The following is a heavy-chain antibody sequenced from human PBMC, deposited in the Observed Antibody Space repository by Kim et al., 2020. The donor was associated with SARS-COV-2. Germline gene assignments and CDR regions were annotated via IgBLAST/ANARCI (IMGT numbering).Heavy chain of an antibody. D-gene: IGHD6-13*01. V-gene: IGHV1-18*01. J-gene: IGHJ4*02. Sequence: TNYAQKLQGRVTMTTDTSTSTAYMELRSLRSDDTAVYYCARGAAAGGRDYWGQGTLVTVSS. CDR2: T. CDR3: ARGAAAGGRDY.